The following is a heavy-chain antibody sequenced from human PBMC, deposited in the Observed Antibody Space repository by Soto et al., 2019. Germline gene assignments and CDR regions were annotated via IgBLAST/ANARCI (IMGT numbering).Heavy chain of an antibody. D-gene: IGHD4-17*01. CDR3: TTDPGDYEDF. J-gene: IGHJ4*02. V-gene: IGHV3-15*01. CDR2: IKSKTDGGTT. Sequence: EVQLVESGGGLVKPGGSLRLSCAASGFIFSNAWMSWVRQAPGKGLEWVGRIKSKTDGGTTDYAAPVRGRFTISRDDSKNTLFLQMNSLETEDTAVYYCTTDPGDYEDFWGRGTLVTVSS. CDR1: GFIFSNAW.